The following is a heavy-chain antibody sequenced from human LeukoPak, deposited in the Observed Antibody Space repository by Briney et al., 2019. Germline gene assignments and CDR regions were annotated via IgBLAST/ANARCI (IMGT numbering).Heavy chain of an antibody. V-gene: IGHV4-30-4*01. CDR2: IYYSGST. J-gene: IGHJ4*01. CDR1: GGSISSNNW. D-gene: IGHD3-10*01. Sequence: SETLSLTCAVSGGSISSNNWWSWIRQPPGKGLEWIGYIYYSGSTYYNPSLKSRVTISVDTSKNQFSLKLSSVTAADTAVYYCARVVDYYGSGSSNYFDYWGQGTLVTVSS. CDR3: ARVVDYYGSGSSNYFDY.